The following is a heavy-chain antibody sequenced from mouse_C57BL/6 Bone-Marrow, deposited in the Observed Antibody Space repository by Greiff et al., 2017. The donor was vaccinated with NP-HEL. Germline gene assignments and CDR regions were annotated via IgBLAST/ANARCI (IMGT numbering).Heavy chain of an antibody. CDR1: GYTFTDYY. CDR2: IYPGSGNT. D-gene: IGHD1-1*01. CDR3: ARDHYYGSSYDWFAY. V-gene: IGHV1-76*01. J-gene: IGHJ3*01. Sequence: QVQLQQSGAELVRPGASVKLSCKASGYTFTDYYINWVKQRPGQGLEWIARIYPGSGNTYYNEKFKGKATLTAEKSSSTAYMQLSSLTSEDSAVYFCARDHYYGSSYDWFAYWGQGTLVTVSA.